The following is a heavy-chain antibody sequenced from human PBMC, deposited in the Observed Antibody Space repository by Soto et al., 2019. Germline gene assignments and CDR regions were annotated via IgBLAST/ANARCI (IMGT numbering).Heavy chain of an antibody. CDR1: GGSISSGGYS. CDR2: IYHSGST. V-gene: IGHV4-30-2*01. CDR3: ARVSTAMVTLAY. J-gene: IGHJ4*02. D-gene: IGHD5-18*01. Sequence: PSETLSLTCAVSGGSISSGGYSWSWIRQPPGKGLEWIGYIYHSGSTYYNPSLKSRVTISVDRSKNQFSLKLSSVTAADTAVYYCARVSTAMVTLAYWGQGTLVTVSS.